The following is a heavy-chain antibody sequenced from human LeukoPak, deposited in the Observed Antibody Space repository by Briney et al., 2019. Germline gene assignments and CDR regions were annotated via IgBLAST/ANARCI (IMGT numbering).Heavy chain of an antibody. CDR1: GFTFSGSA. J-gene: IGHJ4*02. V-gene: IGHV3-73*01. CDR3: NTIAVAGLVDY. D-gene: IGHD6-19*01. Sequence: GGSLRLSCAASGFTFSGSAMHWVRQASGEGREWVGRIRSKANSYATAYAASGKRRFTISGDDSKNTDYLQMNSVKTEDKAVYYCNTIAVAGLVDYWGQGTLVTVSS. CDR2: IRSKANSYAT.